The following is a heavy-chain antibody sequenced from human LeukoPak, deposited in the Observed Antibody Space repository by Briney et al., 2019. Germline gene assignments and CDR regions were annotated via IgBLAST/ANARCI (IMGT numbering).Heavy chain of an antibody. CDR2: IYYNGNT. Sequence: SETLSLTCTVSGASFRSYYWSWIRQPPGKGLEWIGYIYYNGNTDYNPSLKSRVTISVDTSKNQFSLKVNSVTAADTAVYYCARTQPFGYSYGPYFDYWGQGTLVTVSS. J-gene: IGHJ4*02. CDR1: GASFRSYY. CDR3: ARTQPFGYSYGPYFDY. D-gene: IGHD5-18*01. V-gene: IGHV4-59*08.